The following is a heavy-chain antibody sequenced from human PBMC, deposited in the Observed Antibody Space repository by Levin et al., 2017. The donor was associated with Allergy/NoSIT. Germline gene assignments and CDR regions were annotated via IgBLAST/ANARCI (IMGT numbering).Heavy chain of an antibody. D-gene: IGHD3-9*01. CDR2: IYYSGST. CDR1: GYSISSGSF. J-gene: IGHJ4*02. CDR3: SREDRYDLLTGDYSGNY. Sequence: PGGSLRLSCVVSGYSISSGSFWGWIRQPPGKGLEWIAIIYYSGSTYYNPSLKGRVTISMDTSKNQFSLELRSVTAADTAPYYCSREDRYDLLTGDYSGNYWGQGVLVTVSS. V-gene: IGHV4-38-2*02.